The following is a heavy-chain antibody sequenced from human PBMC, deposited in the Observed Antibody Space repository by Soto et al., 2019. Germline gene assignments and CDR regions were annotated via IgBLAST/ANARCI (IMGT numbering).Heavy chain of an antibody. CDR2: ISSGSSTI. V-gene: IGHV3-48*01. Sequence: GGSLRLSCAASGFTFSSYSINWVRQAPGKGLEWVSYISSGSSTIYYADSVKGRFTISRDNAKNSLYLQMDSLRAEDTAVYYATRSAYMDVWGTGTTVTVSS. CDR3: TRSAYMDV. D-gene: IGHD2-2*01. J-gene: IGHJ6*03. CDR1: GFTFSSYS.